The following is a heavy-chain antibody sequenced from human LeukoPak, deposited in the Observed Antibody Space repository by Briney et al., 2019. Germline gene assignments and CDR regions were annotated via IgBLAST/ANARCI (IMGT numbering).Heavy chain of an antibody. Sequence: GASVKVSCKASGYTFTSYGISWVRQAPGQGLEWMGWISAYNGNTNYAQKLQGRVTMTTDTSTSTAYMELRSLRSDDTAVYYCARAGPYYDILTGSYNWFDPWAREPWSPSPQ. CDR2: ISAYNGNT. J-gene: IGHJ5*02. D-gene: IGHD3-9*01. CDR3: ARAGPYYDILTGSYNWFDP. V-gene: IGHV1-18*01. CDR1: GYTFTSYG.